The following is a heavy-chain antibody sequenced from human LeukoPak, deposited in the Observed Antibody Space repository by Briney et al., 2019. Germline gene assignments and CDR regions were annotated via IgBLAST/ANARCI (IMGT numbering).Heavy chain of an antibody. CDR2: ISGSGGST. V-gene: IGHV3-23*01. CDR3: AKDVSADYYGSGSYYNIFDY. CDR1: GFTFSSYA. J-gene: IGHJ4*02. Sequence: PGGSLRLSCAASGFTFSSYAMSWVRQAPGKGLEWVSAISGSGGSTYYADSVKGRFTISRDNSKNTLYLQMNSLRAEDTAVYYCAKDVSADYYGSGSYYNIFDYWGQGTLVTVSS. D-gene: IGHD3-10*01.